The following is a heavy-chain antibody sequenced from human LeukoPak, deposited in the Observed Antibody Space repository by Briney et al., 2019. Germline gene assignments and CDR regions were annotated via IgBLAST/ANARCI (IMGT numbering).Heavy chain of an antibody. V-gene: IGHV3-74*01. CDR3: ARIRYSSGWGVWYFDL. Sequence: GGSLRLSCAASGFTFSSYWMHWVRQAPGKGLVWVSPINSDGMSTSYADSVKGRFTISRDNAQTTMSLQMNSLRAEDTAVYYCARIRYSSGWGVWYFDLWGRGTLVTVSS. J-gene: IGHJ2*01. CDR1: GFTFSSYW. CDR2: INSDGMST. D-gene: IGHD6-19*01.